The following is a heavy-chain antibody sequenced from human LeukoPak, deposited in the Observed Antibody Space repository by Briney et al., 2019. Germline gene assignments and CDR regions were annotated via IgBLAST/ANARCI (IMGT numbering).Heavy chain of an antibody. CDR2: IYHSGST. D-gene: IGHD5-18*01. CDR1: GGSISSYY. CDR3: ARALGYSYGYYFDY. Sequence: SETLSLTCTVSGGSISSYYWSWIRQPPGKGLEWIGYIYHSGSTYYNPSLKSRVTISVDRSKNQFSLKLSSVTAADTAVYYCARALGYSYGYYFDYWGQGTLVTVSS. V-gene: IGHV4-59*12. J-gene: IGHJ4*02.